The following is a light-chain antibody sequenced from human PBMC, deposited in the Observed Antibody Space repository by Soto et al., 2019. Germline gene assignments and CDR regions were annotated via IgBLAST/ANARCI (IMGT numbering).Light chain of an antibody. CDR1: QSVSSAY. V-gene: IGKV3-20*01. Sequence: EIVLKQSPGTLSLSPGERATLSCRASQSVSSAYLAWYQHKPGQPPTLLIYAASSRVTGIPDRFSGSGSGKDFNLPISRLEHQDFAVYYCQQYRSPSTWPFGQGTKVEIK. CDR2: AAS. CDR3: QQYRSPSTWP. J-gene: IGKJ1*01.